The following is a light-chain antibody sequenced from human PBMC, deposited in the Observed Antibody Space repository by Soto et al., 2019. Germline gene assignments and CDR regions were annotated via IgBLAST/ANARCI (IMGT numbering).Light chain of an antibody. CDR3: SSYTTSGTLYV. CDR2: DVS. J-gene: IGLJ1*01. Sequence: QSALTQPASVSASPGQSITISCTGTSSDVGGYNYVSWYQQHPGKAPKLMIYDVSNRPSGVSNRFSGSKSGNTASLTISEIQAEDEADYYCSSYTTSGTLYVFGTGTKLTVL. V-gene: IGLV2-14*03. CDR1: SSDVGGYNY.